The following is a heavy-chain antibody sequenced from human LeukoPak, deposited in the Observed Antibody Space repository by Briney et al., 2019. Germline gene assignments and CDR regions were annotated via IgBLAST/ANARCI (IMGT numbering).Heavy chain of an antibody. CDR3: AKGLQVGATEEDAFDI. J-gene: IGHJ3*02. CDR1: GLTFDDYA. CDR2: ISWNSGSI. V-gene: IGHV3-9*01. Sequence: GRSLRLSCAASGLTFDDYAMHWDRQAQGEGLEWVSGISWNSGSIGYADFVKGRFTICRDNAKNSLYLPMNGQRAGDTALYYCAKGLQVGATEEDAFDIWGQGTMVTVSS. D-gene: IGHD1-26*01.